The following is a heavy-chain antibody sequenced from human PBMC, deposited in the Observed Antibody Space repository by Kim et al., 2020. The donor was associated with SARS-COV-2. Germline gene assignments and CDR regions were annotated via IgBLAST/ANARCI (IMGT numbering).Heavy chain of an antibody. D-gene: IGHD3-16*02. CDR1: GYTFTNNA. J-gene: IGHJ4*02. CDR3: ARDIWGTYRYTDY. V-gene: IGHV7-4-1*02. CDR2: INTDTGNP. Sequence: ASVKVSCKASGYTFTNNAISWVRQAPGQGLEWMGWINTDTGNPTYAQAFTRRFVFSVDTSVTTAYLQISSLEAEETALYYCARDIWGTYRYTDYLGQGTL.